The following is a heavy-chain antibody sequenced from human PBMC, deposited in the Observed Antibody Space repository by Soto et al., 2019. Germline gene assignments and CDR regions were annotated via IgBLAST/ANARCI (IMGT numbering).Heavy chain of an antibody. V-gene: IGHV4-31*03. CDR2: IYYSGST. Sequence: PSETPVLTRTVSGGSISRGGYYWGWVRQHPGEGLEWIGYIYYSGSTYYNPSLKSRVTISVDTSKNQFSLKLSSVTAADTAVYYCARGTEDSSGYLPGPFDDWGQGTLVTVSS. D-gene: IGHD3-22*01. CDR3: ARGTEDSSGYLPGPFDD. CDR1: GGSISRGGYY. J-gene: IGHJ4*02.